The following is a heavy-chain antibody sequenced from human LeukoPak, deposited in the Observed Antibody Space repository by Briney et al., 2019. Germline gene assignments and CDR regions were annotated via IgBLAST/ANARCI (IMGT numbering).Heavy chain of an antibody. CDR3: ARGIVVVPAAMSWFDP. J-gene: IGHJ5*02. D-gene: IGHD2-2*01. V-gene: IGHV4-31*03. CDR1: GGSISSGGYY. Sequence: PSQTLSPTCTVSGGSISSGGYYWSWIRQHPGKGLEWIGCIYYSGSTYYNPSLKSRVTISVDTSKNQFSLKLSSVTAADTAVYYCARGIVVVPAAMSWFDPWGQGTLVTVSS. CDR2: IYYSGST.